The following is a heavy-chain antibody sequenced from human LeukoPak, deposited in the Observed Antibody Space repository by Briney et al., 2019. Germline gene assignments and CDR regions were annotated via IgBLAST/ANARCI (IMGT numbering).Heavy chain of an antibody. CDR2: IKRKADGGTA. CDR3: TSLSTIAVSGH. Sequence: GGSLRLSCSAVSGSTFTNVWMSWVRQAPGKGLEWVGLIKRKADGGTADYAAPVKGRFTISRDDSKNTVYLQMNSLRTEDTAVYYCTSLSTIAVSGHWGQGTLVTVSS. V-gene: IGHV3-15*01. J-gene: IGHJ4*02. D-gene: IGHD6-19*01. CDR1: GSTFTNVW.